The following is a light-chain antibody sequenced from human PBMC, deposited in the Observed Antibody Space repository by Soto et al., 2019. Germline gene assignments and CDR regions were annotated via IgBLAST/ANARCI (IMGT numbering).Light chain of an antibody. CDR3: QSYNSFNWV. CDR2: EDN. J-gene: IGLJ3*02. Sequence: NFMLTQPHSVSESPGKTVTISCTRSSGSIASNYVQWYQQRPDRSPTNVIFEDNKRPSGVPDRFSGTIDSSSNSASLTISGLKTEDEADYYCQSYNSFNWVFGGGTKLTVL. V-gene: IGLV6-57*01. CDR1: SGSIASNY.